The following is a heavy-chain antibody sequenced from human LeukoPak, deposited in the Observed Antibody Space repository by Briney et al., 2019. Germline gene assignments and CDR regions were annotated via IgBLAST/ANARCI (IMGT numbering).Heavy chain of an antibody. CDR1: GGSFSGYY. J-gene: IGHJ4*02. V-gene: IGHV4-34*01. D-gene: IGHD6-19*01. CDR3: ARDQWLGIDY. Sequence: SETLSLTCAVYGGSFSGYYWSWIRQPPGKGLEWIGEVNHGGSTNYNPSLKSRVTISVDTSKNQFSLKLSSVTAADTAVYYCARDQWLGIDYWGQGTLVTVSS. CDR2: VNHGGST.